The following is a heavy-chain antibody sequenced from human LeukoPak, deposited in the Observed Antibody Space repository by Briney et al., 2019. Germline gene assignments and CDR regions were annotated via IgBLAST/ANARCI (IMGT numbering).Heavy chain of an antibody. V-gene: IGHV5-51*01. CDR2: ISPADFDT. Sequence: GASLQISCKGSGYSFTTYWVAWVRQLPGKGLEWMGMISPADFDTRYSPSFKGQVTISADKSINTAYLQWSSLKASDTAIYYCARHQGGMDVWGQGTTVTVSS. CDR3: ARHQGGMDV. CDR1: GYSFTTYW. J-gene: IGHJ6*02.